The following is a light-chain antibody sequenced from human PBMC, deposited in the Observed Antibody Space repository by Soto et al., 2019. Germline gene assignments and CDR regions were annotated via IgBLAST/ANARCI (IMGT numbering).Light chain of an antibody. CDR3: RQRSNWPPT. CDR1: QSVTSSH. Sequence: EIVLTQTPGTLSLSPGERATLSCRASQSVTSSHLAWYQQKPGQAPRLLIYGATTRATGIPDRFSGSGSDTDFSLTIRRLDPEDFAMYYCRQRSNWPPTFGHGTKVEIK. CDR2: GAT. J-gene: IGKJ2*01. V-gene: IGKV3D-20*02.